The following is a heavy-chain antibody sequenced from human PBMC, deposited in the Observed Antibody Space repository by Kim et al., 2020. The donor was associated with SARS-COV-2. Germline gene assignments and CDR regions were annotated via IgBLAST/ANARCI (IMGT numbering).Heavy chain of an antibody. CDR1: GGSFSGYY. D-gene: IGHD3-10*01. Sequence: SETLSLTCAVYGGSFSGYYWSWIRQPPGKGLEWIGEINHSGSTNYNPSLKSRVTISVDTSKNQFSLKLSSVTAADTAVYYCARLATFRSIYGSGRTNDY. V-gene: IGHV4-34*01. CDR2: INHSGST. CDR3: ARLATFRSIYGSGRTNDY. J-gene: IGHJ4*01.